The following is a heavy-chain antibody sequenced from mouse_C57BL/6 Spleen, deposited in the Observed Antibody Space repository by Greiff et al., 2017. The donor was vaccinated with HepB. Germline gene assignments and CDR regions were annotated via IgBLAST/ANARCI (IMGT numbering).Heavy chain of an antibody. CDR3: ARAPWDYAMDY. CDR1: GYTFTDYN. Sequence: VQLQQSGPELVKPGASVKIPCKASGYTFTDYNMDWVKQSHGKSLEWIGDINPNTGGTIYNQKFKGKATLTVDKSSSTAYMELRSLTSEDTAVYYGARAPWDYAMDYWGQGTSVTVSS. J-gene: IGHJ4*01. CDR2: INPNTGGT. V-gene: IGHV1-18*01.